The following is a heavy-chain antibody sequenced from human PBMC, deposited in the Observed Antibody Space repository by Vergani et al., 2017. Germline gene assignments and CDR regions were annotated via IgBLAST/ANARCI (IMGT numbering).Heavy chain of an antibody. CDR1: GFTLANYA. D-gene: IGHD6-19*01. CDR2: ISGSGGNT. V-gene: IGHV3-23*01. Sequence: EVQLLESGGALVQLGGSLRLPCAPSGFTLANYALSWVRRAPGKGLEGVSGISGSGGNTYYTDSMKGRFTIPRDNSKNTLYLQMNSLRDEDTAVYYCATSRRLVASYASFDYWGQGTLVTVSS. J-gene: IGHJ4*02. CDR3: ATSRRLVASYASFDY.